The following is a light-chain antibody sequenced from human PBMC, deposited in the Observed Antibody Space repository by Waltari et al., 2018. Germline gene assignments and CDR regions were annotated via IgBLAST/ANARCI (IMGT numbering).Light chain of an antibody. CDR1: GSNIGSNS. Sequence: QSVLTQPPSASGTPGQRVTISCSGTGSNIGSNSVNWYQQIPGTAPKVLIYSNNQRPSGVPGRFSGSKSGTSASLAISGLQSEDEADYYCATWGDSLNGLVFGGGTRLTVL. V-gene: IGLV1-44*01. CDR2: SNN. J-gene: IGLJ2*01. CDR3: ATWGDSLNGLV.